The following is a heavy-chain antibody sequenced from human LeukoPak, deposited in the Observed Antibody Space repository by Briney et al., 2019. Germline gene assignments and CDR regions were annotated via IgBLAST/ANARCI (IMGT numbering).Heavy chain of an antibody. V-gene: IGHV3-66*01. CDR3: ARRDDSSGPFDY. D-gene: IGHD3-22*01. Sequence: GGSLRLSCAASEFSVGSNYMSWVRQAPGKGLEWVSVIYSGGSTYYADSVKGRFTISRDNSKNTLYLQMNSLRAEDTAVYYCARRDDSSGPFDYWGQGTLVTVSS. CDR1: EFSVGSNY. J-gene: IGHJ4*02. CDR2: IYSGGST.